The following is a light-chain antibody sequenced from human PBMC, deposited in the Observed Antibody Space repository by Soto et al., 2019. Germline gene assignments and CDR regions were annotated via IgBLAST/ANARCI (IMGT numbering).Light chain of an antibody. CDR1: QSISSW. J-gene: IGKJ4*01. Sequence: DIQMTQSPSTLSASVGDRVTITCRASQSISSWLAWYQQKPGKAPKLLIYAASSLQGGVPSRFSGSGSGTQFTLTISGLQTEDFATYYCQQSYKTLTFGGGTWVDI. CDR2: AAS. V-gene: IGKV1-39*01. CDR3: QQSYKTLT.